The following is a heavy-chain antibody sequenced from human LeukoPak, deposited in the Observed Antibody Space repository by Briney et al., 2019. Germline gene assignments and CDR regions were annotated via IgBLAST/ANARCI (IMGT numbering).Heavy chain of an antibody. D-gene: IGHD6-13*01. CDR2: LSYDGSNK. J-gene: IGHJ5*02. CDR3: AKDTSHSSSWYENWFDP. Sequence: GGSLTLSCAASGLTFRRYGMHWVRQAPGKGLEWVAVLSYDGSNKYYADSVKGRFTISRDNSKNTLYLQMNSLRTEDTAVYYCAKDTSHSSSWYENWFDPWGQGTLVTVSS. V-gene: IGHV3-30*18. CDR1: GLTFRRYG.